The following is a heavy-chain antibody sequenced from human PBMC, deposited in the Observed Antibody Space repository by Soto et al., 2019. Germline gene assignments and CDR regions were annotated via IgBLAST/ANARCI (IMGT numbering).Heavy chain of an antibody. CDR2: IYYSGST. CDR1: GGSISSGGYY. D-gene: IGHD3-16*02. CDR3: ARAQDLYDYVWGSYRYTESYFDY. V-gene: IGHV4-31*03. Sequence: SETLSLTCTVSGGSISSGGYYWSWIRQHPGKGLEWIGYIYYSGSTYYNPSPKSRVTISVDTSKNQFSLKLSSVTAADTAVYYCARAQDLYDYVWGSYRYTESYFDYWGQGTLVTVSS. J-gene: IGHJ4*02.